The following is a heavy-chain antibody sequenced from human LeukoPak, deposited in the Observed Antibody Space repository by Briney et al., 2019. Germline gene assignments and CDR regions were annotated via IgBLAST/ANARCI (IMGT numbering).Heavy chain of an antibody. CDR3: ARTGEWYYDILTGYYNPAVFDY. Sequence: SETLSLTCTVSGGSISSYYWSWIRQPPGKGLEWIGYIYYSGSTNYNPSLESRVTISVDTSKNQFSLKLSSMTAADTAVYYCARTGEWYYDILTGYYNPAVFDYWGQGTLVTVSS. D-gene: IGHD3-9*01. V-gene: IGHV4-59*01. CDR2: IYYSGST. CDR1: GGSISSYY. J-gene: IGHJ4*02.